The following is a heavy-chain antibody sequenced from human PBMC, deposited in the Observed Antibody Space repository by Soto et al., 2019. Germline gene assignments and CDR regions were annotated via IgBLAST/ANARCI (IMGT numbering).Heavy chain of an antibody. CDR3: AKDQTIVVVITYYFDY. CDR1: GFTFSSYG. V-gene: IGHV3-30*18. Sequence: GGSLRLSCAASGFTFSSYGMHWVRQAPGKGLEWVAVISYDGSNKYYADSVKGRFTISRDNSKNTLYLQMNSLRAEDTAVYYCAKDQTIVVVITYYFDYWGQGTLVTVSS. J-gene: IGHJ4*02. CDR2: ISYDGSNK. D-gene: IGHD3-22*01.